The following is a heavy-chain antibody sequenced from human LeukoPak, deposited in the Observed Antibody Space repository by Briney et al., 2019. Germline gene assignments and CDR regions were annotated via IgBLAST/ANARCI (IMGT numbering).Heavy chain of an antibody. Sequence: SVKVSCKASGGTFISYAISWVRQAPGQGLEWMGRIIPILGIANYAQKFQGRVTITADKSTSTAYMELSSLRSEDTAVYYCARGRAVANWFDPWGQGTLVTVSS. CDR2: IIPILGIA. CDR3: ARGRAVANWFDP. D-gene: IGHD4-23*01. J-gene: IGHJ5*02. CDR1: GGTFISYA. V-gene: IGHV1-69*04.